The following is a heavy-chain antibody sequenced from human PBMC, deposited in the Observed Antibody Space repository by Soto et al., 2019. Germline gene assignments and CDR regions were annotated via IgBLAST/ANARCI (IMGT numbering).Heavy chain of an antibody. CDR2: IYYSGST. V-gene: IGHV4-31*03. Sequence: QVQLQESGPGLVKPSQTLSLTCTVSGGSICSGGYYWSWIRQHPGKGLEWIGYIYYSGSTYYNPSLKSRVTISVDTSKNQFSLKLSSVTAADTAVYYCARAQAGGGFPTFDYWGQGTLVTVSS. J-gene: IGHJ4*02. CDR1: GGSICSGGYY. D-gene: IGHD2-15*01. CDR3: ARAQAGGGFPTFDY.